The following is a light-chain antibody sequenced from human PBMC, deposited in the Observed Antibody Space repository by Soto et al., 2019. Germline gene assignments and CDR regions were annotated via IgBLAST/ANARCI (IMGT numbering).Light chain of an antibody. V-gene: IGLV2-14*01. Sequence: QSVLPQPASVSGSPGQSITISCTGTSSDVGGYNYVSWYQQHPGKAPKLIIYNVSNRPSGISNRFSGSKSGNTASLTISGLQAEDEADYYCSSYTSNSTYVFGTGTKVTVL. CDR2: NVS. CDR1: SSDVGGYNY. CDR3: SSYTSNSTYV. J-gene: IGLJ1*01.